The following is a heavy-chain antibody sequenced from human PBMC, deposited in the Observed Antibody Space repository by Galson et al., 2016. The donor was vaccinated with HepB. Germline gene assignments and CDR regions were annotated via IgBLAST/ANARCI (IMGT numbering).Heavy chain of an antibody. CDR2: IYGDDDK. J-gene: IGHJ4*02. CDR3: ANGSGRLGY. V-gene: IGHV2-5*05. CDR1: GFSLSTNEVG. Sequence: PALVKPTQTLTLTCTFSGFSLSTNEVGVNWIRQPPGKALEWLALIYGDDDKRYVPSLKNRLTITKDTSKNQVVLTLTNMGPVDTATYYFANGSGRLGYWGQGTLVTVSS.